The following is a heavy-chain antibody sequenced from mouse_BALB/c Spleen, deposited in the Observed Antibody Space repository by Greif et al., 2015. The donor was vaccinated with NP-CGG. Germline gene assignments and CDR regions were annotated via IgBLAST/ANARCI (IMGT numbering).Heavy chain of an antibody. CDR1: GYSFADYI. Sequence: EVQLQQSGPELVKPGASVKISCKASGYSFADYIMLWVKQSHGRSLEWIGNINPYYGSTSYNLKFKGKATLTVDKSSSTAYMQLNSLTSEDSAVYYCARSGYGNPVRTWFAYWGQGTLVTVSA. J-gene: IGHJ3*01. V-gene: IGHV1-39*01. D-gene: IGHD2-10*02. CDR3: ARSGYGNPVRTWFAY. CDR2: INPYYGST.